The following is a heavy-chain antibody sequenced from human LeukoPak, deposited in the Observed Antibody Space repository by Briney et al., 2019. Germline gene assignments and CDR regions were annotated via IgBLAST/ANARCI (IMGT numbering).Heavy chain of an antibody. CDR2: IYSGGST. CDR3: AREGRITMVRGVPNSYSYGMDV. Sequence: PGGSLRLSCAASGFTVSSNYMSWVRQAPGKGLEWVSVIYSGGSTYYADSVKGRFTISRDNSKNTLYLQMNSLRAEDTAVYYCAREGRITMVRGVPNSYSYGMDVWGQGTTVTVSS. CDR1: GFTVSSNY. D-gene: IGHD3-10*01. J-gene: IGHJ6*02. V-gene: IGHV3-53*01.